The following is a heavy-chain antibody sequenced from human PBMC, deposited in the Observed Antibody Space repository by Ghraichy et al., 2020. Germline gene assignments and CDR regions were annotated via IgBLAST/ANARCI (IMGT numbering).Heavy chain of an antibody. Sequence: SVKVSCKASGGTFSSYAISWVRQAPGQGLEWMGGIIPIFGTANYAQKFQGRVTITADESTSTAYMELSSLRSEDTAVYYCASKIFGYYGMDVWGQGTTVTVSS. J-gene: IGHJ6*02. CDR2: IIPIFGTA. D-gene: IGHD2/OR15-2a*01. CDR3: ASKIFGYYGMDV. CDR1: GGTFSSYA. V-gene: IGHV1-69*13.